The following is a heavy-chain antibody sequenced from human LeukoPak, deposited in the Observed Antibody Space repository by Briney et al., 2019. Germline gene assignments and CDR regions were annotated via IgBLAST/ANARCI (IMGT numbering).Heavy chain of an antibody. Sequence: SETLSLTCTVSGGSISSYYWGWIRQPPGKGLEWIGSIYYSGSTYYNPSLKSRVTISVDTSKNQFSLKLSSVTAADTAVYYCISDDYSKFHAGYWGQGTLVTVSS. CDR2: IYYSGST. CDR1: GGSISSYY. D-gene: IGHD4-11*01. CDR3: ISDDYSKFHAGY. J-gene: IGHJ4*02. V-gene: IGHV4-39*07.